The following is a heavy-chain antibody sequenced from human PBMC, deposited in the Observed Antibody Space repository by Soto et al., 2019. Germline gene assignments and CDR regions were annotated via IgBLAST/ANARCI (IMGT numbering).Heavy chain of an antibody. Sequence: SLRLSCAASGFTFSSYSMNWVRQAPGKGLEWVSYISSSSSTIYYADSVKGRFTISRDNAKNSLYLQMNSLRAEDTAVYYCARGTPAAMLIALVYWGQGTLVTVSS. V-gene: IGHV3-48*01. CDR3: ARGTPAAMLIALVY. CDR2: ISSSSSTI. J-gene: IGHJ4*02. D-gene: IGHD2-2*01. CDR1: GFTFSSYS.